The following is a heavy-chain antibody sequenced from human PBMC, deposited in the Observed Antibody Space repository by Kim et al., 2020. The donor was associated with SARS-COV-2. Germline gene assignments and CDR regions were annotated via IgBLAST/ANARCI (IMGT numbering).Heavy chain of an antibody. CDR2: INHSGST. V-gene: IGHV4-34*01. D-gene: IGHD6-19*01. J-gene: IGHJ6*02. CDR1: GGSFSGYY. Sequence: SETLSLTCAVYGGSFSGYYWSWIRQPPGKGLEWIGEINHSGSTNYNPSLKSRVPISVDTSKNQFSLKLSSVTAADTAVYYCARVAGGYYYYGMDVWGQGTPRTASS. CDR3: ARVAGGYYYYGMDV.